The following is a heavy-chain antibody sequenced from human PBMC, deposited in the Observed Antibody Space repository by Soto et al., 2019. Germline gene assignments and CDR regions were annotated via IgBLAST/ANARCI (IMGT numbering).Heavy chain of an antibody. D-gene: IGHD2-21*02. CDR1: GYTFTSYG. J-gene: IGHJ4*01. CDR3: ARAQVVTAIEFDLEH. V-gene: IGHV1-18*01. Sequence: ASVKVSCKASGYTFTSYGISWVRQAPGQGLEWMGWISAYNGNTNYAQKLQGRVTMTTDTSTSTAYMELRSLRSDDTAVYYCARAQVVTAIEFDLEHWGQGTLVNVPP. CDR2: ISAYNGNT.